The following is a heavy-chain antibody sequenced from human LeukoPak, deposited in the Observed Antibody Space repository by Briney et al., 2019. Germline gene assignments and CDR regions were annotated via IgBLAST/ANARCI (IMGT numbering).Heavy chain of an antibody. D-gene: IGHD3-10*01. CDR1: GGSFSGYY. Sequence: SETLSLTCAVYGGSFSGYYWSWIRQPPGKGLEWIGEINNSGSTNYNPSLKSRVTISVDTSKNQFSLKLSSVTAADTAVYYCARGNMVRGVTMDYWGQGTLVTVSS. CDR2: INNSGST. V-gene: IGHV4-34*01. CDR3: ARGNMVRGVTMDY. J-gene: IGHJ4*01.